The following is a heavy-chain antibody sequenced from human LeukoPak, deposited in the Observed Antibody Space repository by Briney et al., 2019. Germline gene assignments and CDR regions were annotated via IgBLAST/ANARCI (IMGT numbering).Heavy chain of an antibody. J-gene: IGHJ4*02. Sequence: GASVKVSCKASGYTFTSYGISWVRQAPGQGLEWMGWIITYNGNTNYAQKFQGRVTMTTDTSTSTAYMELRSLRSDDTAVFYCARGTYGDHLFDYWGQGTLVTVSS. V-gene: IGHV1-18*01. CDR1: GYTFTSYG. CDR3: ARGTYGDHLFDY. CDR2: IITYNGNT. D-gene: IGHD4-17*01.